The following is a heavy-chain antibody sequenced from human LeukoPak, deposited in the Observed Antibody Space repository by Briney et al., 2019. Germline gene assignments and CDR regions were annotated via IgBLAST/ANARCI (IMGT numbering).Heavy chain of an antibody. Sequence: SQTLSLTCTVSGGSISSGDYYWSWIRQPPGKGLEWIGYIYYSGSTYYNPSLKSRVTISVDTSKNQFSLKLSSVTAADTAVYYCARGRIVVVSPVDAFDIWGQGTMVTVSS. CDR1: GGSISSGDYY. D-gene: IGHD2-21*01. CDR2: IYYSGST. J-gene: IGHJ3*02. CDR3: ARGRIVVVSPVDAFDI. V-gene: IGHV4-30-4*01.